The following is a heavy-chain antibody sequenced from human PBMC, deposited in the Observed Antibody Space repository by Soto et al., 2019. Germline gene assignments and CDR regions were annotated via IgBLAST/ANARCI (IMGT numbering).Heavy chain of an antibody. CDR3: ARSQGGSSSLDIYYYYYYGMDV. CDR2: IIPIFGTA. Sequence: QVQLVQCGAEVKKPGSSVKVSCKAPGGTFSSYAISWVRQAPGQGLEWMGGIIPIFGTAKYAQKFQGRVTIPADESTSTGYMELSSLRSEDTAVYYCARSQGGSSSLDIYYYYYYGMDVWGQGTTVTVSS. CDR1: GGTFSSYA. D-gene: IGHD2-15*01. V-gene: IGHV1-69*01. J-gene: IGHJ6*02.